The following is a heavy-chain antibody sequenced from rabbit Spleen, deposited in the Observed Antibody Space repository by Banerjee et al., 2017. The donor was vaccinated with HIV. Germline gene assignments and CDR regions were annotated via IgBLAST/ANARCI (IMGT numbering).Heavy chain of an antibody. CDR3: ARGNTYSTGGYAVL. D-gene: IGHD7-1*01. J-gene: IGHJ4*01. CDR2: IWGGGSGSA. V-gene: IGHV1S40*01. CDR1: GIDFSTTYW. Sequence: QSLEESGGDLVKPGGTLTLTCKASGIDFSTTYWICWVRQAPGRGLEWIACIWGGGSGSAYYANWAKGRFTISKTSSTTVTLQMTSLTAADTATYFCARGNTYSTGGYAVLWGPGTLVTVS.